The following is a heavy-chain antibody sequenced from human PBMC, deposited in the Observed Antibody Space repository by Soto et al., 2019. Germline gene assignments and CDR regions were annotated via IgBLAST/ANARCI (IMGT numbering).Heavy chain of an antibody. CDR3: ATGNSGSYLFDY. CDR1: GFTLTSYE. J-gene: IGHJ4*02. CDR2: MNPNSGNT. D-gene: IGHD1-26*01. Sequence: ASVKVSCKATGFTLTSYEINWVRQASGQGLEWMGWMNPNSGNTGYAQKFQGRVTMTRNTSISTAYMELSSLRSEDTAVYYCATGNSGSYLFDYWGQGTLVTVSS. V-gene: IGHV1-8*01.